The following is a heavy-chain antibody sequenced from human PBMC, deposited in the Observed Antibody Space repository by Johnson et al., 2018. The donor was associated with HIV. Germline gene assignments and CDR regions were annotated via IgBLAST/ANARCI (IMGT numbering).Heavy chain of an antibody. D-gene: IGHD1-26*01. V-gene: IGHV3-48*01. CDR1: GFTFSSYA. CDR2: ISSSGSTI. CDR3: ARDLSEGELGHAFDI. Sequence: VQLVESGGGLVQPGGSLRLSCAASGFTFSSYAMSWVRQAPGKGLEWVSYISSSGSTIYYADSVKGRFTISRDNSKNTLCRQMNSLRTEDTGVYYCARDLSEGELGHAFDIWGQGTMVTVSS. J-gene: IGHJ3*02.